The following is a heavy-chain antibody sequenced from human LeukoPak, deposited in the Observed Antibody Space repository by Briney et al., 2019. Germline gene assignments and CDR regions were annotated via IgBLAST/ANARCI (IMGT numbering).Heavy chain of an antibody. V-gene: IGHV3-7*01. J-gene: IGHJ4*02. CDR1: GFTLSTYW. Sequence: GGTLRLSCAASGFTLSTYWMSWIRQAPGKGLEWVANIKEDGSEKYYVDSVNGRFTSSRDNDKNSPYLPMNSLTVEGTAVYYCVRDRDWGFDYWGQGTLVTVSS. CDR3: VRDRDWGFDY. D-gene: IGHD3/OR15-3a*01. CDR2: IKEDGSEK.